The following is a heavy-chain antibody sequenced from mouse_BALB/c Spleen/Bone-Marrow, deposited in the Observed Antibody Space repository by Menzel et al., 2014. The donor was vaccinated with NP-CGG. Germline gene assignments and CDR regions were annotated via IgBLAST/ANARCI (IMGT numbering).Heavy chain of an antibody. CDR1: GFDFSRYW. D-gene: IGHD2-3*01. Sequence: EVQRVESGGGLVQPGGSLKLSCAASGFDFSRYWMSWVRQAPGKGLEWIGEINPDSSTINYSPTLKDIFIISRDNAKKTLYLQMSKVRSEDTALYYCARLGYYGGFAYWGQGTPVTVFA. CDR3: ARLGYYGGFAY. J-gene: IGHJ3*01. CDR2: INPDSSTI. V-gene: IGHV4-1*02.